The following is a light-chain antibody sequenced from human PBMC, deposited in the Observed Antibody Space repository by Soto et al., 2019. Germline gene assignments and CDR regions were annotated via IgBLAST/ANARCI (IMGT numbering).Light chain of an antibody. Sequence: AIQMTQSPSSLSAAVGDRFTITCRASQGIRNDLGWYQQKPGKAPKLLIYAASSLQSGVPSSFSGSGSGTDFTLTISSLQPEDFAVYYCQQYGSSPTFGQGTQLEIK. CDR3: QQYGSSPT. V-gene: IGKV1-6*01. J-gene: IGKJ5*01. CDR2: AAS. CDR1: QGIRND.